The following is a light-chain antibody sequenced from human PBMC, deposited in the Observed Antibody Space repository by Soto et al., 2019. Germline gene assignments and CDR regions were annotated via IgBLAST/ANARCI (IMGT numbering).Light chain of an antibody. CDR1: SGHSSYA. Sequence: QAVVTQSPSASASLGASVKLTCTLSSGHSSYAIAWHQQQPEKGPRYLMKLDSDGSHTKGDAIPDRFSGSSSGAERYLTSASLPSEDEADYYCQTWGTGIHVVFGGGTKLTVL. CDR3: QTWGTGIHVV. V-gene: IGLV4-69*01. J-gene: IGLJ2*01. CDR2: LDSDGSH.